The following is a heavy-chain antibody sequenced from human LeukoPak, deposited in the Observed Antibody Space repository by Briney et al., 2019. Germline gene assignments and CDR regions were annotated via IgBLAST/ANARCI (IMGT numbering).Heavy chain of an antibody. CDR2: ISGSGGST. CDR1: GFTFSSYA. J-gene: IGHJ4*02. D-gene: IGHD3-3*01. Sequence: GGSLRLSCAASGFTFSSYAMSWVRQAPGKGLEGVSAISGSGGSTYYADSVKGRFTISRDNSKNTLYLQMNSLRAEDTAVYYCAKSKYYDFWSVLDYWGQGTLVTVSS. V-gene: IGHV3-23*01. CDR3: AKSKYYDFWSVLDY.